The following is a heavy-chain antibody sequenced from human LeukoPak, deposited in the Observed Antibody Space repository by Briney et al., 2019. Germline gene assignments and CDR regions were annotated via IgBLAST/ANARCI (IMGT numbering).Heavy chain of an antibody. CDR1: GGSISSGGYH. CDR2: IYYSGST. D-gene: IGHD4-17*01. CDR3: ARSDYGDNGGLFDY. J-gene: IGHJ4*02. V-gene: IGHV4-31*03. Sequence: PSQTLSLTCTVSGGSISSGGYHWSWIRQHPGKGLEWIGYIYYSGSTYYNPSLKSRVTISVDTSKNQFSLKLSSVTAADTAVYYCARSDYGDNGGLFDYWGQGTLVTVSS.